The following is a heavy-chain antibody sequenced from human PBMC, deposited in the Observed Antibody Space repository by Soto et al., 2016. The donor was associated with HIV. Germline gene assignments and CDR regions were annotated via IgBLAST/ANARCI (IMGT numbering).Heavy chain of an antibody. Sequence: QVHLQESSPGLVKTSQTLSLTCAVSNASISDAAYFWSWVRQQPDRGLEWIGSIDYSGKVLYNPALKSRVSLSLDASKRRLCLILRSMTAADTAMYFLVRGSLPQGATAEXWTSWGQGSPGHRL. V-gene: IGHV4-31*02. J-gene: IGHJ1*01. CDR1: NASISDAAYF. CDR3: VRGSLPQGATAEXWTS. CDR2: IDYSGKV. D-gene: IGHD5-12*01.